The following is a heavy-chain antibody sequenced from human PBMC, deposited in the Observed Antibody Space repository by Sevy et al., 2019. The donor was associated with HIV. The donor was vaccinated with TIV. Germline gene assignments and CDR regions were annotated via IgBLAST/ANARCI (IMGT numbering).Heavy chain of an antibody. J-gene: IGHJ4*02. V-gene: IGHV3-21*01. CDR3: ARASYGSWSYSNY. Sequence: GGCLRLSCAASGFTFSSYSMNWVRQAPGKGLEWVSFISSSSSYIYYADSVKGRFTISRDNAKNSLYLQMNSLRAEDTAVYYCARASYGSWSYSNYWGQGTLVTVSS. D-gene: IGHD3-10*01. CDR2: ISSSSSYI. CDR1: GFTFSSYS.